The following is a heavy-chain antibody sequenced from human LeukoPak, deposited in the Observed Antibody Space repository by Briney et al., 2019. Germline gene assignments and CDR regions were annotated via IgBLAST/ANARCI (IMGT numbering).Heavy chain of an antibody. D-gene: IGHD3-16*01. J-gene: IGHJ5*02. CDR2: ISAYNGNT. CDR3: ARDLDYAWGIYNGGSWFDP. CDR1: GYTFTSYG. V-gene: IGHV1-18*01. Sequence: ASVKVSCKASGYTFTSYGISWVRQAPGQGLEWMGWISAYNGNTNYAQKLQGRVTMTTDTSTSTAYMELESLRSDDTAVYYCARDLDYAWGIYNGGSWFDPWGQGTLVTVSS.